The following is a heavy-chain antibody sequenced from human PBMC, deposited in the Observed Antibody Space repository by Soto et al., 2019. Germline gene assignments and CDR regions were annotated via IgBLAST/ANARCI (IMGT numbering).Heavy chain of an antibody. CDR3: ARDDGLSSTHVKAFDL. J-gene: IGHJ3*01. Sequence: EVQLVESGGGLVEPGGSLRLSCAASGFTFSRYYMNWVRQAPGKGLEWVSSISTTSSYTHYADSLKGRFTISRDNAKKLLDLQMNSLRAEDTAVYYCARDDGLSSTHVKAFDLWGQGTKVNVSS. CDR1: GFTFSRYY. CDR2: ISTTSSYT. V-gene: IGHV3-21*02. D-gene: IGHD2-2*01.